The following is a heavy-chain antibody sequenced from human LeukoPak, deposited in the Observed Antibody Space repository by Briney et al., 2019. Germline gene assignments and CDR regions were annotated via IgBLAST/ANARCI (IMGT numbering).Heavy chain of an antibody. Sequence: GGSLRLSCAASGFTFSSYGMHWVRQAPGKGLEWVAVISYDGSNKYYADSVKGRFTISRDNSKNTLYLQMNSLRAEDTAVYYCAKDQGGDAFDIWGQGTMVTVSS. CDR2: ISYDGSNK. V-gene: IGHV3-30*19. J-gene: IGHJ3*02. CDR1: GFTFSSYG. CDR3: AKDQGGDAFDI.